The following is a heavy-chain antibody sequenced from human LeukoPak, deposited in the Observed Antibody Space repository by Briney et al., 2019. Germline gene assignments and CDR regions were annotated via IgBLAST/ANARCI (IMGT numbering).Heavy chain of an antibody. CDR2: IRSKAYGGTT. CDR3: TRVLDFWSGYLDY. Sequence: PGGSLRLSCTASGFTFGDYAMSWVRQAPGKGLEWVGFIRSKAYGGTTEYAASVKGRFTISRDDSKSIAYLQMNSLKTEDTAVYSCTRVLDFWSGYLDYWGQGTLVTVSS. V-gene: IGHV3-49*04. J-gene: IGHJ4*02. D-gene: IGHD3-3*01. CDR1: GFTFGDYA.